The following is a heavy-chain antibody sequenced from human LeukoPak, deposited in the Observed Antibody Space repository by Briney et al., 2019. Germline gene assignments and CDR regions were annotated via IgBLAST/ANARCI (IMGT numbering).Heavy chain of an antibody. Sequence: SETLSLTCTVSGGSISSGGYYWSWIRQPAGKGLEYIGRIYSTGSTNYNPSLRSRVTISVDTSKNQFSLKLSSVTAADTAVYYCARETERITMVRGVIKAFDYWGQGTLVTVSS. J-gene: IGHJ4*02. CDR3: ARETERITMVRGVIKAFDY. CDR1: GGSISSGGYY. CDR2: IYSTGST. D-gene: IGHD3-10*01. V-gene: IGHV4-61*02.